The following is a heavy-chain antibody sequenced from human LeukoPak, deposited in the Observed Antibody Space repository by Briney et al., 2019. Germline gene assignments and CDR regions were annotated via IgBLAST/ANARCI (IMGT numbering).Heavy chain of an antibody. V-gene: IGHV4-34*01. CDR3: AKDVVWSLGELSLIN. CDR2: INHSGST. D-gene: IGHD3-16*02. Sequence: PSETLSLTCAVYGGSFSGYYWSWIRQPPGKGLEWIGEINHSGSTNYNPSLKSRVTISVDTSKNQFSLRLSSVTAADTAVYYCAKDVVWSLGELSLINWGQGTLVTVSS. J-gene: IGHJ4*02. CDR1: GGSFSGYY.